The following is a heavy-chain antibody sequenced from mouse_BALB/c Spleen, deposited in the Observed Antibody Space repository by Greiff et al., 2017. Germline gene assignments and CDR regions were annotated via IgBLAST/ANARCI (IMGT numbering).Heavy chain of an antibody. Sequence: EVQGVESGGGLVQPGGSRKLSCAASGFTFSSFGMHWVRQAPEKGLEWVAYISSGSSTIYYADTVKGRFTISRDNPKNTLFLQMTSLRSEDTAMYYCASQFITTATFAYWGQGTLVTVSA. CDR3: ASQFITTATFAY. CDR1: GFTFSSFG. J-gene: IGHJ3*01. CDR2: ISSGSSTI. D-gene: IGHD1-2*01. V-gene: IGHV5-17*02.